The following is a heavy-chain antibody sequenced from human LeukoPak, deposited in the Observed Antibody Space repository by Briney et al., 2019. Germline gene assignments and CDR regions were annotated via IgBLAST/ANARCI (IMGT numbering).Heavy chain of an antibody. Sequence: SETLSLTCTVSGGSISSSSYYWGWIRQPPGKGLEWIGSIYYSGSTYYNPSLKSRVTISVDTSKNQFSLKLSSVTAADTAAYYCARQSRIVVVPAAVHPLDYWGQGTLVTVSS. V-gene: IGHV4-39*01. CDR3: ARQSRIVVVPAAVHPLDY. CDR1: GGSISSSSYY. D-gene: IGHD2-2*01. CDR2: IYYSGST. J-gene: IGHJ4*02.